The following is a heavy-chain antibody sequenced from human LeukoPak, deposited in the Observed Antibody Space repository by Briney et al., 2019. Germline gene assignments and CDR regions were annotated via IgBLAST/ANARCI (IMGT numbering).Heavy chain of an antibody. CDR2: ISYDGSDK. D-gene: IGHD3-22*01. Sequence: GGSLRLSRAASGFTFSSYGMHWVRQAPGKGLEWVAVISYDGSDKNYADSVKGRFTISRDNSKNTLYLQMNSLRAEDTAVYYCAYDSSGNYYTPGDYWGQGTLVTVSS. V-gene: IGHV3-30*18. CDR1: GFTFSSYG. J-gene: IGHJ4*02. CDR3: AYDSSGNYYTPGDY.